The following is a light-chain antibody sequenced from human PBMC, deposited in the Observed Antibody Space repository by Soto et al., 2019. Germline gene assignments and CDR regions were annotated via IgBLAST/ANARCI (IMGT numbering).Light chain of an antibody. J-gene: IGKJ1*01. CDR3: QQYGSSGT. Sequence: EIVLTQSPATLSLSPGERATLSCRASQSIATYLGWYQQKPGQAPRLLIYSASNRANGIPPRFSGSGSGTDFTLTISSLEPEDFSVYYCQQYGSSGTFGQGTKVEIK. V-gene: IGKV3-11*01. CDR1: QSIATY. CDR2: SAS.